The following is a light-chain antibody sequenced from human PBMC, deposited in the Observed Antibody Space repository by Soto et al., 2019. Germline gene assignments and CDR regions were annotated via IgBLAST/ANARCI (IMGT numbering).Light chain of an antibody. CDR2: EVT. Sequence: QSALTQPASVSGSPGQSITISCSGTTSDVGIVSWYQHHPGKAPKPMIHEVTKRPSGVSDRFSGSKSGNSASLTISGLQAEDEADYFCCSFGGSRYVLGTGTKVTVL. J-gene: IGLJ1*01. V-gene: IGLV2-23*02. CDR1: TSDVGI. CDR3: CSFGGSRYV.